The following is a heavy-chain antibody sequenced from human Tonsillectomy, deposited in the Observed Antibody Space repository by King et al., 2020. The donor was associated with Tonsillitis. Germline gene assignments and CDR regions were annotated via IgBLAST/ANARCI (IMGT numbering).Heavy chain of an antibody. CDR2: INPSGTNT. CDR1: GFPFSDYY. J-gene: IGHJ3*02. Sequence: VQLVESGGGLVKPGGSLRLSCAASGFPFSDYYMSWIRQAPGKGLEWISFINPSGTNTDYVASVRGRFTISRDNAKNSMFLQMNSLRAEDTGVYFCGREYWGAFDIWGQGTMVTVSS. CDR3: GREYWGAFDI. D-gene: IGHD2-8*02. V-gene: IGHV3-11*06.